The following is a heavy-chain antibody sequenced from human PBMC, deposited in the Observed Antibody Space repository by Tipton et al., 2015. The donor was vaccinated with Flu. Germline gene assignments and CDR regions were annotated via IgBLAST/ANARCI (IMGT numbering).Heavy chain of an antibody. CDR1: GYTFTGHY. J-gene: IGHJ4*02. CDR3: ARIDSGFGY. V-gene: IGHV1-2*02. CDR2: INPSGGDT. Sequence: LVQSGPEVKKPGASVKVSCKTSGYTFTGHYIHWVRQAPGQGLEWMGWINPSGGDTIYTPKFQGRVTMTRDTSISTVYMELTRLISDDTAVYYCARIDSGFGYWGQGALVTVSS. D-gene: IGHD3-22*01.